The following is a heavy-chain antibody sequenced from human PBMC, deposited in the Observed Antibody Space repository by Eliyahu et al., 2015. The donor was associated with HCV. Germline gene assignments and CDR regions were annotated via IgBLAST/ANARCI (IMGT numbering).Heavy chain of an antibody. J-gene: IGHJ4*02. CDR2: ISSSSSYI. Sequence: EVQLVESGGGLVKPGGSLRLSXAASGFTFSSYSMNWVRQAPGKGLEWVSSISSSSSYIYYADSVKGRFTISRDNAKNSLYLQMNSLRAEDTAVYYCARADSNSWYYFDYWGQGTLVTVSS. V-gene: IGHV3-21*01. CDR1: GFTFSSYS. D-gene: IGHD6-13*01. CDR3: ARADSNSWYYFDY.